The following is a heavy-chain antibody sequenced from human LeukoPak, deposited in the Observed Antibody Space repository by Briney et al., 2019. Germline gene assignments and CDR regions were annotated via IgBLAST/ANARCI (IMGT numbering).Heavy chain of an antibody. CDR1: GFTFDDYG. V-gene: IGHV3-20*04. J-gene: IGHJ2*01. CDR2: INWNGGST. CDR3: ARLGGIAAADLNWYFDL. Sequence: PGGSLRLSCAASGFTFDDYGMSWVRQAPGKGLEWVSGINWNGGSTGYADSVKGRFTISRDNAKNSLYLQMNSLRAEDTALYYCARLGGIAAADLNWYFDLWGRGTLVTVSS. D-gene: IGHD6-13*01.